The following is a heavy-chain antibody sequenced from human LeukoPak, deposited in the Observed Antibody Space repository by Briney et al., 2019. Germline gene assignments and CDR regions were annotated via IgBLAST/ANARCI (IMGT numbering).Heavy chain of an antibody. V-gene: IGHV3-23*01. J-gene: IGHJ4*02. D-gene: IGHD4-17*01. Sequence: PGGSLRLSCASSGFTFSSYAMSWVRQAPGKGLDGLSAISGSGGGSYYADSVKGRFTISRDNSKNTLYLQMNSLRAEDTAVYYCAKADGDYGFWGQGTLVTVSS. CDR3: AKADGDYGF. CDR1: GFTFSSYA. CDR2: ISGSGGGS.